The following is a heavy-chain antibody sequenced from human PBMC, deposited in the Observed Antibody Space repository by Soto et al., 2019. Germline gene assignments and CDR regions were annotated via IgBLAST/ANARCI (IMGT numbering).Heavy chain of an antibody. CDR2: ISGSGAST. D-gene: IGHD2-15*01. Sequence: GGSLRLSCAASGFTFSSYAISWVRQAPGKGLEWVSAISGSGASTYYADSVKGRFTSSSDNSKNTLYLQMNSLRAEATAQYYVAKGGRTVVRGGYCFDYWGQGTLVTAYS. J-gene: IGHJ4*01. CDR1: GFTFSSYA. V-gene: IGHV3-23*01. CDR3: AKGGRTVVRGGYCFDY.